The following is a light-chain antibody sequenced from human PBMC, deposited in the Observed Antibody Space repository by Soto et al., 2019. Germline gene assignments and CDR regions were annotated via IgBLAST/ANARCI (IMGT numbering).Light chain of an antibody. Sequence: QSVLTQPPSVSGAPGQRVTISCTGSSSNIGAGYDVHWYQQLPGAAPKLLIYGNSNRPSGVPDRFSGSRSGTSASLAISGLRSEDEADYYCAAWDDSLSGLVFGTGTKGTVL. J-gene: IGLJ1*01. V-gene: IGLV1-40*01. CDR3: AAWDDSLSGLV. CDR1: SSNIGAGYD. CDR2: GNS.